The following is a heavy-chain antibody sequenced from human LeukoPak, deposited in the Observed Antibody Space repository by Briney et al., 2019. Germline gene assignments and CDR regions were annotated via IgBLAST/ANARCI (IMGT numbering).Heavy chain of an antibody. Sequence: PGGSLRLSCAASGFTFSSYSMNWVRQAPGKGLEWVSYISSSSSTIYYTDSVKGRFTISRDNAKNSLYLQMNSLRAEDTAVYYCAAIRKLDAFDIWGQGTMVTVSS. CDR2: ISSSSSTI. CDR1: GFTFSSYS. J-gene: IGHJ3*02. V-gene: IGHV3-48*01. D-gene: IGHD2-2*02. CDR3: AAIRKLDAFDI.